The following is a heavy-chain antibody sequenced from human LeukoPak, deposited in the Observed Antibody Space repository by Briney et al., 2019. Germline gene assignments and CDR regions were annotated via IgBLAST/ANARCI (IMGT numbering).Heavy chain of an antibody. CDR3: ATYSYYTRYFDY. Sequence: ASVKVSCKVSGYTLTELSMHWVREAPGKGLEWMGGFDPEDGETIYAQKFQGRVTMNEDTSTDTAYMELSSLSSEDTAVYYCATYSYYTRYFDYWGQGTLVTVSS. J-gene: IGHJ4*02. CDR2: FDPEDGET. D-gene: IGHD1-26*01. CDR1: GYTLTELS. V-gene: IGHV1-24*01.